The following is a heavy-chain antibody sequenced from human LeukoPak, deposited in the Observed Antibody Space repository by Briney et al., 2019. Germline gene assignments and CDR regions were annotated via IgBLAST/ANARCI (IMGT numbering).Heavy chain of an antibody. CDR1: GGSISGYY. V-gene: IGHV4-59*08. Sequence: PSETLSLTCAVSGGSISGYYWSWIRQPPGKGLEWIGYVYYSGNTKYNPSLKSRVTMSVDTSKNQFSLRLSSVTARDTAVYYRARHGDSSSYYFDYWGQGTLVTVSS. D-gene: IGHD6-6*01. CDR3: ARHGDSSSYYFDY. J-gene: IGHJ4*02. CDR2: VYYSGNT.